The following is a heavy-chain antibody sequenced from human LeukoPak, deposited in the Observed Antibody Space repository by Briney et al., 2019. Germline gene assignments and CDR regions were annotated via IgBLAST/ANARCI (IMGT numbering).Heavy chain of an antibody. V-gene: IGHV3-11*04. CDR3: ARGRGYCSSTSCYSSSWFDP. D-gene: IGHD2-2*01. CDR2: ISSSGSTI. CDR1: GFTFSDYA. J-gene: IGHJ5*02. Sequence: GGSLRLSCAASGFTFSDYAMSWVRQAPGKGLEWVSYISSSGSTIYYADSVKGRFTISRDNAKNSLYLQMNSLRAEDTAVYYCARGRGYCSSTSCYSSSWFDPWGQGTLVTVSS.